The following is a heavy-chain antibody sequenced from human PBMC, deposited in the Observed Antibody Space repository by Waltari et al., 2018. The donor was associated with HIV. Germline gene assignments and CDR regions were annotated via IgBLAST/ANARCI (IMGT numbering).Heavy chain of an antibody. Sequence: EVQLVQSGAEVRKSGESLKISCKPSGYTFTNYWIAWVRQMSREGLEWMGIIYPFDSDTRYNPSFEGQITISADKSLATAYLEWSNLNASDAAIYYCARLFYYDTTGYINNAFDIWGQGTVVTVS. CDR2: IYPFDSDT. D-gene: IGHD3-22*01. CDR3: ARLFYYDTTGYINNAFDI. J-gene: IGHJ3*02. V-gene: IGHV5-51*03. CDR1: GYTFTNYW.